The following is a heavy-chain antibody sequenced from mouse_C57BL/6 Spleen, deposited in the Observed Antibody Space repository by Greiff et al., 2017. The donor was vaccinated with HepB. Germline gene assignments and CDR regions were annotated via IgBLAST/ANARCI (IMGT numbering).Heavy chain of an antibody. D-gene: IGHD1-1*01. Sequence: EVQLQQSGPGLVKPSQSLSLTCSVTGYSITSGYYWNWIRQFPGNKLEWMGYISYDGSNNYNPSLKNRISITRGTSKNQFFLKLNSVTTEDTATYCCARGSYYYGSSYWGQGTTLTVSS. J-gene: IGHJ2*01. CDR2: ISYDGSN. V-gene: IGHV3-6*01. CDR3: ARGSYYYGSSY. CDR1: GYSITSGYY.